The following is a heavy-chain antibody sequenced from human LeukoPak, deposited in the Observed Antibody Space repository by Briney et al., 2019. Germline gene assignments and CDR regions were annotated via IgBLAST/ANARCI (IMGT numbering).Heavy chain of an antibody. V-gene: IGHV3-21*01. J-gene: IGHJ4*02. CDR3: ARDLSLADPGGFDY. CDR2: ISSHAIYI. Sequence: PGGSLRLSCAASGFTFRSYSMNCLRQAPGKGLEWVSTISSHAIYIYHADSVKGRFTISRDNSENSVYLQMDSLRADDTARYSCARDLSLADPGGFDYWGQGALVTVSS. CDR1: GFTFRSYS. D-gene: IGHD6-6*01.